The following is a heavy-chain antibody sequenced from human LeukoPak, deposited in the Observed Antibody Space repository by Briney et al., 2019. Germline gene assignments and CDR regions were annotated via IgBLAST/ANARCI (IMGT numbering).Heavy chain of an antibody. Sequence: PGGSLRLSCAASGFTFSSYGMHRVRQAPGKGLERVAVISYDGSNTYYADSVKGRFTISRDNSKNTLYLQMNSLRAEDTALYYCAKDPFSCRSSGCHGIDYWGQGTLVTVSS. D-gene: IGHD6-19*01. J-gene: IGHJ4*02. V-gene: IGHV3-30*18. CDR3: AKDPFSCRSSGCHGIDY. CDR1: GFTFSSYG. CDR2: ISYDGSNT.